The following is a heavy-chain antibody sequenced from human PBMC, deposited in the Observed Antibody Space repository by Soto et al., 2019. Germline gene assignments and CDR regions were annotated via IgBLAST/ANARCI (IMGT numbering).Heavy chain of an antibody. D-gene: IGHD6-13*01. CDR1: GFTFSSYA. J-gene: IGHJ4*02. V-gene: IGHV3-23*01. Sequence: GSLRLSCAASGFTFSSYAMSWVRQAPGKGLEWVSAISGSGGSTYYADSVKGRFTISRDNSKNTLYLQMNSLRAEDTAVYYCAKEAFPNLYSSSWHSTEIDYWGQGTLVTVSS. CDR2: ISGSGGST. CDR3: AKEAFPNLYSSSWHSTEIDY.